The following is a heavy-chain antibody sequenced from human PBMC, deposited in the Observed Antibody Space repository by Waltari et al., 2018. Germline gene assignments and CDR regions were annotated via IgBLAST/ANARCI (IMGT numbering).Heavy chain of an antibody. D-gene: IGHD1-20*01. J-gene: IGHJ3*02. Sequence: QVQLVQSGAEVKKPGSSVKVSCKASGGTFSSYAIRWVRQAPGQGLEWMGGIIPIFGTANYSQKFQGRVTFTADESTSTAYMELSSLRSEDTAVYYCARAFYPDITGNTGAFDIWGQGTMVTVSS. CDR3: ARAFYPDITGNTGAFDI. V-gene: IGHV1-69*01. CDR2: IIPIFGTA. CDR1: GGTFSSYA.